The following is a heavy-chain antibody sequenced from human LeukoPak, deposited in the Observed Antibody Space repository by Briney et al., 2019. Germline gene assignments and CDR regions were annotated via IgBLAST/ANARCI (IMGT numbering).Heavy chain of an antibody. CDR1: GFTFSSYS. Sequence: PGGSLRLSCAASGFTFSSYSMNWVRQAPGKGLEWVSSISSSSSYIYYADSVKGRFTISRDNAKNTLCLQMNSLRGEDTAVYYCAKHKENYGDSCLDDYWGQGTLVTVSS. J-gene: IGHJ4*02. V-gene: IGHV3-21*04. D-gene: IGHD4-17*01. CDR3: AKHKENYGDSCLDDY. CDR2: ISSSSSYI.